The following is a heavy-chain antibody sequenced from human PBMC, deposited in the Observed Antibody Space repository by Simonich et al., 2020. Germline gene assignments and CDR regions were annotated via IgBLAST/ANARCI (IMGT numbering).Heavy chain of an antibody. CDR2: IRGSGGST. J-gene: IGHJ4*02. V-gene: IGHV3-23*01. CDR3: AKRSGVSITGTFDY. D-gene: IGHD1-7*01. Sequence: EVQLLESGGGLVQPGGSLRLSCAASGFTFSSYAMSWVRQAPGKGLEWVAAIRGSGGSTYYADSVKGRFTISRDNSKNTLYLQMNSLRAEDTAVYYCAKRSGVSITGTFDYWGQGTLVTVSS. CDR1: GFTFSSYA.